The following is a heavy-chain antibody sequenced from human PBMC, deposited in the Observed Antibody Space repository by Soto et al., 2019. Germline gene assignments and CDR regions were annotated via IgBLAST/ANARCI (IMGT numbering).Heavy chain of an antibody. CDR1: EFTFSNYA. CDR3: ARSPSNGWYYFDY. V-gene: IGHV3-23*01. Sequence: GGSLRLSCAASEFTFSNYAMNWVRQAPGKGLEWVSGVSTSGGSTYYADSVKGRFTISRDNSKNTLYLQMNGLRAEDTAVYYCARSPSNGWYYFDYWGQGTLVTVSS. CDR2: VSTSGGST. J-gene: IGHJ4*02. D-gene: IGHD6-19*01.